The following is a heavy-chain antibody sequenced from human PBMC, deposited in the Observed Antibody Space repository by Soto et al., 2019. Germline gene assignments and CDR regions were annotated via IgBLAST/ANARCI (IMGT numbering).Heavy chain of an antibody. J-gene: IGHJ4*02. Sequence: ASVKVSCKASGYTFTSYYMHWVRQAPGQGLEWMGIINPSGGSTSYAQKFQGRVTMTRDTSTSTAYMELSSLRSDDTAVYYCARGEGIVVVVAAAPFDYWGQGTLVTGSS. CDR2: INPSGGST. V-gene: IGHV1-46*01. CDR1: GYTFTSYY. D-gene: IGHD2-15*01. CDR3: ARGEGIVVVVAAAPFDY.